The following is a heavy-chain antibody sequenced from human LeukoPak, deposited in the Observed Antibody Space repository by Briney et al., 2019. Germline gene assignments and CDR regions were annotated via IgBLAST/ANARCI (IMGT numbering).Heavy chain of an antibody. J-gene: IGHJ6*03. Sequence: PSETLSLPCTGSGGSISSYYWSWIRQPAGKGLEWIGRIYTRGSTNYNPSLKSRVTMSVDTSKNQFSLKLSSVTAADTAVYYCARAMGDIVVVPAANYYYYYMDVWGKGTTVTVSS. V-gene: IGHV4-4*07. CDR1: GGSISSYY. D-gene: IGHD2-2*01. CDR2: IYTRGST. CDR3: ARAMGDIVVVPAANYYYYYMDV.